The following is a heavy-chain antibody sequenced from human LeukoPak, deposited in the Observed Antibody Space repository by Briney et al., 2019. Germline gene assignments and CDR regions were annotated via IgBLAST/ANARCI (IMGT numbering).Heavy chain of an antibody. CDR3: ARAAAPGAGFDY. D-gene: IGHD2-15*01. CDR2: ISSSGSTI. V-gene: IGHV3-11*01. Sequence: PGGSLGLSCAASGFTFSDYYMSWMRQAPGKGLNWVSYISSSGSTIYYADSVKGRFTISRDNSKNTLYLQMNSLRAEDTAVYYCARAAAPGAGFDYWGQGTLVTVSS. J-gene: IGHJ4*02. CDR1: GFTFSDYY.